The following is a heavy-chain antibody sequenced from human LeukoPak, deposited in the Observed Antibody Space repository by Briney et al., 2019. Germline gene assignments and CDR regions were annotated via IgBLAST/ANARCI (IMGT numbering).Heavy chain of an antibody. Sequence: GGSLRLSCTGFGFIFGDYAMSWVRQAPGKGLEWVGFIRSEPYGGTAEYAASVKGRFTISRDDSKSIAYLQMDSLKTEDTAVYYCTRSMTSVVKGSDSWGQGTLVTVSS. CDR1: GFIFGDYA. CDR2: IRSEPYGGTA. CDR3: TRSMTSVVKGSDS. V-gene: IGHV3-49*04. D-gene: IGHD4-23*01. J-gene: IGHJ4*02.